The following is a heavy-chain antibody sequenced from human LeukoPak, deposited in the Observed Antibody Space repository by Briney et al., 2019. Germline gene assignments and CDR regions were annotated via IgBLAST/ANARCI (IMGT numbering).Heavy chain of an antibody. V-gene: IGHV3-23*01. CDR2: ISGSGDKT. CDR3: AKSRAGATVIRGEFDY. J-gene: IGHJ4*02. Sequence: GGSLRLSCAASGFTFSAYAMSWVRQAPMSWVRQAPGKGLEWVATISGSGDKTYYAGSVKGRFTISRDNSKNTLYLQMNSLRADDTALYYCAKSRAGATVIRGEFDYWGQGTLVTVSS. D-gene: IGHD3-10*01. CDR1: GFTFSAYA.